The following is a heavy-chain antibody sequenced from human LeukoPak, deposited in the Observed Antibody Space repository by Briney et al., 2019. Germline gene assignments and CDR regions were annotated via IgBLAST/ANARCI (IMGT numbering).Heavy chain of an antibody. J-gene: IGHJ4*02. V-gene: IGHV1-69*05. Sequence: SVKVSCKASGGTFISYAISWVRQAPGQGLEWMGRIIPIFGTANYAQKFQGRVTITTDESTSTAYMELSSLRSEDTAVYYCARTGHDFWSGSLDYWGQGTLVTVSS. CDR1: GGTFISYA. CDR3: ARTGHDFWSGSLDY. CDR2: IIPIFGTA. D-gene: IGHD3-3*01.